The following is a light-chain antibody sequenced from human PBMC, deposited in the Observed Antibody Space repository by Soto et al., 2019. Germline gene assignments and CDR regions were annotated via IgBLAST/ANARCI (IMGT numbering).Light chain of an antibody. CDR2: GAL. V-gene: IGKV3-20*01. CDR1: QTVSSRF. CDR3: QQYATSPLT. J-gene: IGKJ4*01. Sequence: EIVLTQSPGTLSLSPGERANLSCRASQTVSSRFVAWYQQKPGQAPRLLIYGALSRATGIPDRFSGSGSGTDFTLTISRLEPEDFALYYCQQYATSPLTFGGGTKVEIK.